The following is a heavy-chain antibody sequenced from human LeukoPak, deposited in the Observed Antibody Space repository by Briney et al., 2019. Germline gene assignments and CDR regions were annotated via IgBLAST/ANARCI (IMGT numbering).Heavy chain of an antibody. D-gene: IGHD3-10*01. J-gene: IGHJ4*02. CDR2: IKQDGSQK. CDR1: GFTFSSYW. CDR3: ARHYGSGTYYYYFDY. V-gene: IGHV3-7*01. Sequence: PGGSLRLSCTVSGFTFSSYWMSWVRQAPGKGLEWVANIKQDGSQKYYVDSVKGRFTISRDNAKNSLYLQMSSLRAEDTAVYYCARHYGSGTYYYYFDYWGQGTLVTVSS.